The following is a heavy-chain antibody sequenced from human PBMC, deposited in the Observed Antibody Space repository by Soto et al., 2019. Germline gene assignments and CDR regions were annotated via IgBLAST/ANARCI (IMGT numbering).Heavy chain of an antibody. CDR3: ARGRYGEY. CDR1: GYTFTSYG. D-gene: IGHD3-10*01. Sequence: QVHLLQSGAEVKKPGASVKVSCKASGYTFTSYGITWVRQAPGQGREWMGWISAHNGNTDYAQKLQGRVIVTRDTSTSTAYMELRSLRSDDTAVYYCARGRYGEYWGQGARVTVSS. CDR2: ISAHNGNT. J-gene: IGHJ4*02. V-gene: IGHV1-18*01.